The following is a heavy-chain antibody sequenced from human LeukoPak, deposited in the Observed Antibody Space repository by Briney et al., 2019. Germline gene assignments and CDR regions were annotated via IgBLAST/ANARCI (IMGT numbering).Heavy chain of an antibody. CDR3: ARDLYYDSSAQD. V-gene: IGHV3-53*01. Sequence: PGGSLRLSCAASGFTVSSNYMSWVRQAPGKGLEWVSVIYRGGRTYYAESVKGRFTISGDNSKNTLYLQMNSLRAEGTAVYYCARDLYYDSSAQDWGQGTLVTVSS. J-gene: IGHJ4*02. CDR1: GFTVSSNY. CDR2: IYRGGRT. D-gene: IGHD3-22*01.